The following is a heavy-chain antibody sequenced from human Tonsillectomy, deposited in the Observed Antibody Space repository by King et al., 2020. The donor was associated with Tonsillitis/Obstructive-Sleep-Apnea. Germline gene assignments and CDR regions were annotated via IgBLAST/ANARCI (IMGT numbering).Heavy chain of an antibody. J-gene: IGHJ4*02. D-gene: IGHD2-21*01. V-gene: IGHV4-59*08. Sequence: VQLQESGPGLVKPSETLSLTCTVSGGSISSYYWSWIRQPPGKGLAWIGYIYYSGSTNYNPSLKSRVTISVDTSKNQFSLKLSSVTAADTAVYYCARLSCGGDFYLGYFDYWGQGTLVTVSS. CDR1: GGSISSYY. CDR3: ARLSCGGDFYLGYFDY. CDR2: IYYSGST.